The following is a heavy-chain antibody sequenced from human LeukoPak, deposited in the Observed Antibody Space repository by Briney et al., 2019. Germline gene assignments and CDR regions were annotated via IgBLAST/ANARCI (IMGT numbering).Heavy chain of an antibody. Sequence: SPVKPSCTASGATFSSYAISWVRQAPGHGLEWMGGIIPIFGTANYAQKFQGRVTITADESTSTAYMELSSLRSEDTAVYYCARGRERAAMGHFDYWGQGTLVTVSS. CDR2: IIPIFGTA. V-gene: IGHV1-69*01. D-gene: IGHD5-18*01. J-gene: IGHJ4*02. CDR3: ARGRERAAMGHFDY. CDR1: GATFSSYA.